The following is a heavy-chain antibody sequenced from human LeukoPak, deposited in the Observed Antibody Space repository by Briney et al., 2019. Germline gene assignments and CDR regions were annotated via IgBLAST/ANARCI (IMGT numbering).Heavy chain of an antibody. Sequence: GGSLRLSCSASGFTFSSYEMNWVRQAPGKGLEWVSSISSRAGTIYYADSVKGRFTISRDNAKNSLYLQMNRLRAEDTAVYYCAELGITMIGGVWGKGTTVTISS. CDR2: ISSRAGTI. CDR1: GFTFSSYE. V-gene: IGHV3-48*03. CDR3: AELGITMIGGV. D-gene: IGHD3-10*02. J-gene: IGHJ6*04.